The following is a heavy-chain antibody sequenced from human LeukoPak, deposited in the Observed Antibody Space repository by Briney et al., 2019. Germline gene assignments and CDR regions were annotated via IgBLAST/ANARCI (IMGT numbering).Heavy chain of an antibody. CDR2: ISAYNGNT. J-gene: IGHJ6*02. D-gene: IGHD3-22*01. CDR1: GYTVTSYG. V-gene: IGHV1-18*01. CDR3: ARDGYYDSSGYSGGYYYYGMDV. Sequence: EASVKVSCKASGYTVTSYGISWVRQAPGQGREWMGWISAYNGNTNYAQKLQGRVTMTTDTSTSTAYMELRSLRSEDTAVYYCARDGYYDSSGYSGGYYYYGMDVWGQGTTVTVSS.